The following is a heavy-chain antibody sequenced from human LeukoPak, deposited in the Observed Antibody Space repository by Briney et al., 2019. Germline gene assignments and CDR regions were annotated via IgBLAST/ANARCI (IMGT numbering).Heavy chain of an antibody. D-gene: IGHD5-12*01. CDR2: MYHSGST. V-gene: IGHV4-38-2*02. Sequence: SETLSLTCSVSNYSISTDYYWGWIRQPPGKGLEWIGTMYHSGSTYYNPSLKSRVTISVDTSKNQFSLRLSSVTAADTAVYFCARGMAVGYDYNWFDSWGPGTLVTVSS. CDR3: ARGMAVGYDYNWFDS. CDR1: NYSISTDYY. J-gene: IGHJ5*01.